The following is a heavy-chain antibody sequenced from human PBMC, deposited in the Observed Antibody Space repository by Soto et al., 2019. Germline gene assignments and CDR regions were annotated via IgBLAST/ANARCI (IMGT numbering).Heavy chain of an antibody. V-gene: IGHV3-53*04. Sequence: EVQLVESGGGLVQPGGSLRLSCAASGFTVSSNYMSWVRQAPGKGLEWVSVIYSGGSTYYADSVKGRFTISRHNSKNTLDLQMNSLRAEDTAVYYCARDYDWSGGSCYDAFDIWGQGTMVTVSS. CDR1: GFTVSSNY. CDR3: ARDYDWSGGSCYDAFDI. J-gene: IGHJ3*02. CDR2: IYSGGST. D-gene: IGHD2-15*01.